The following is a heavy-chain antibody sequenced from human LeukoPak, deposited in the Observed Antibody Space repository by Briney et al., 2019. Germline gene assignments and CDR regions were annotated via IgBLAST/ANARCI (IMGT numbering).Heavy chain of an antibody. D-gene: IGHD3-3*01. CDR2: IYHSGST. CDR3: ARSGAYYDFWSGYYRT. Sequence: SETLSLTCTVSGGSISSGGYYWSWIRQPPGKGLEWIGYIYHSGSTYYDPSLKSRVTISVDRSKNQFSLKLSSVTAADTAVYYCARSGAYYDFWSGYYRTWGQGTLVTVSS. V-gene: IGHV4-30-2*01. J-gene: IGHJ5*02. CDR1: GGSISSGGYY.